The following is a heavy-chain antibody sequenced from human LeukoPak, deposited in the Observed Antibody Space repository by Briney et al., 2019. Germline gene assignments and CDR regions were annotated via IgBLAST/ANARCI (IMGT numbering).Heavy chain of an antibody. CDR1: GFTFDDYA. CDR2: ISSSSSYI. CDR3: AGGYSKGY. D-gene: IGHD5-18*01. V-gene: IGHV3-21*01. Sequence: PGGSLRLSCAASGFTFDDYAMHWVRQAPGKGLEWVSSISSSSSYIYYADSVKGRFTISRDNAKNSLYLQMNSLRAEDTAVYYCAGGYSKGYWGQGTLVTVSS. J-gene: IGHJ4*02.